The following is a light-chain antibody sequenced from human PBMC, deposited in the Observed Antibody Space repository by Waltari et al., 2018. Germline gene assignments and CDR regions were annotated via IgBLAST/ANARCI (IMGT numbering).Light chain of an antibody. CDR1: QSVSTY. CDR3: QQRSHLVT. J-gene: IGKJ4*01. Sequence: EIVLTQSPATLSLSPGETATLPCRASQSVSTYVAWYQHKPRQAPRLLIYDAFNRATGIPARFSGSGSGTDFTLTISGLEPEDFAVYFCQQRSHLVTFGGGTKVEIK. V-gene: IGKV3-11*01. CDR2: DAF.